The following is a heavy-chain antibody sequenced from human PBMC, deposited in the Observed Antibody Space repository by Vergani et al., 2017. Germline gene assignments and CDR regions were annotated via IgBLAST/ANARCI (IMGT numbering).Heavy chain of an antibody. J-gene: IGHJ5*02. CDR2: IYTSGST. V-gene: IGHV4-4*07. D-gene: IGHD4-17*01. CDR3: ARTGNYGVLSWVDP. CDR1: GGSISSYY. Sequence: QVQLQESGPGLVKPSETLSLTCTVSGGSISSYYWSWIRQPAGKGLEWIGRIYTSGSTNYNPSLKSRVTMSVDTSKNQFSLKLSSVTAADTAVYYCARTGNYGVLSWVDPWGQGTLVTVSS.